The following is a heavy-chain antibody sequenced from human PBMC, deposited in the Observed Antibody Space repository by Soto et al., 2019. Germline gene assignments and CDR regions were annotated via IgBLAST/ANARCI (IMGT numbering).Heavy chain of an antibody. CDR2: ISGSGGST. CDR1: GFTFSSYA. J-gene: IGHJ4*02. V-gene: IGHV3-23*01. D-gene: IGHD6-19*01. Sequence: WGSLRLCCAASGFTFSSYAMSWVRQAPGKGLEWVSAISGSGGSTYYADSVKGRFTISRDNSKNTLYLQMNSLRAEDTAVYYCAKDPGIAVASNFAYWGQGTLVTVSS. CDR3: AKDPGIAVASNFAY.